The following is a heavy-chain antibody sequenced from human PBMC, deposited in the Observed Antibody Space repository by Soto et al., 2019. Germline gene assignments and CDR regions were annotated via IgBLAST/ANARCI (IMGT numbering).Heavy chain of an antibody. Sequence: PGLSLRLPCSPSPFTFSNAWMSWVRQPPGKGMERVGRIKSKTYGGTTDYAAPVKGRFTISRDDSKNTLYLQMNSLKTEDTAVYYCTTGLAGTTVNYYYYCMDVWGQGTTVTVSS. V-gene: IGHV3-15*01. D-gene: IGHD1-7*01. CDR3: TTGLAGTTVNYYYYCMDV. CDR1: PFTFSNAW. CDR2: IKSKTYGGTT. J-gene: IGHJ6*02.